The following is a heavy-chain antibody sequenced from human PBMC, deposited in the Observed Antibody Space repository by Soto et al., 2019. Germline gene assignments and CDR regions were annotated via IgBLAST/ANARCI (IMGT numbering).Heavy chain of an antibody. CDR2: IGTAGDT. Sequence: GGSLRLSCAASGFTFSSYDMHWVRQATGKGLEWVSAIGTAGDTYYPGSVKGRFTISRENAKNSLYLQMNSLRAEDTAVYYCARGLISWFGELLSGCFDYWGKGTLVTGSS. D-gene: IGHD3-10*01. V-gene: IGHV3-13*01. CDR1: GFTFSSYD. CDR3: ARGLISWFGELLSGCFDY. J-gene: IGHJ4*02.